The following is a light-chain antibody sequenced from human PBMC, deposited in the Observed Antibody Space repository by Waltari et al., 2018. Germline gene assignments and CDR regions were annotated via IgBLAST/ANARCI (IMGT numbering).Light chain of an antibody. V-gene: IGKV3-15*01. CDR2: GAS. Sequence: EIVMTQSPATLSVSPGERATLSCRASQSISSNLAWYQQKPGQPPRLLIYGASTRATGIPASFSGSGSGTEFTLTISSLQSEDFAVYYCQQYNNWPLFFGPGTKVDIK. CDR1: QSISSN. CDR3: QQYNNWPLF. J-gene: IGKJ3*01.